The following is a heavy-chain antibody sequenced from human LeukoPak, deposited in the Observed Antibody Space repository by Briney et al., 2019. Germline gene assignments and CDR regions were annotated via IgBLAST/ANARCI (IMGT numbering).Heavy chain of an antibody. D-gene: IGHD5-12*01. Sequence: GGSLRLSCAASGFTFSSYWMSWVRQAPGKGLEWVANIKEDGSEKYYVDSVKGRFTISRDNAKNSLYLQMNRLRAEDTAVYYCARHLYSGYDYFDYWGQGTLVTVSS. CDR2: IKEDGSEK. CDR3: ARHLYSGYDYFDY. J-gene: IGHJ4*02. CDR1: GFTFSSYW. V-gene: IGHV3-7*01.